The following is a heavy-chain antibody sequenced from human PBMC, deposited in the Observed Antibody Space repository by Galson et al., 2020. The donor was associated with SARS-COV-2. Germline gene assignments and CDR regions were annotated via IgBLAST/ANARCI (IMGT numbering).Heavy chain of an antibody. V-gene: IGHV1-2*02. CDR2: INPNRGGT. CDR1: GYTFTDHY. J-gene: IGHJ6*02. Sequence: ASVKVSCKASGYTFTDHYMHWVRPAPGQGREWMGWINPNRGGTDNAQTFQGRVTMTRDTTISTDYMELTRLRSDDTTVYYCARVCLFGVVASSYVMDVWVERTTDSVS. D-gene: IGHD3-3*01. CDR3: ARVCLFGVVASSYVMDV.